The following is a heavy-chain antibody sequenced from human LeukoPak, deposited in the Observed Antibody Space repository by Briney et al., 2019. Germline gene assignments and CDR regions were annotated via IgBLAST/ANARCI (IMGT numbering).Heavy chain of an antibody. Sequence: SETLSLTCTVSGASITTYNWAWIRQPPGKGLEWIGYIYYSGSTKYNPSLKSRVTTSVDTSKKQFSLKVSSVTAADTALYYCARVVAAAAWLDPGGQGILVTVSP. CDR1: GASITTYN. V-gene: IGHV4-59*01. D-gene: IGHD6-13*01. CDR2: IYYSGST. J-gene: IGHJ5*02. CDR3: ARVVAAAAWLDP.